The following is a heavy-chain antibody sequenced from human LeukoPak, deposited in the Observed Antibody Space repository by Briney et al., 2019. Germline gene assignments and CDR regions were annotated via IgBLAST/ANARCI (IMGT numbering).Heavy chain of an antibody. Sequence: PSETLSLTCTVSGGCISSYFWSWIRQPPGKGLDQIGYIYSSGSTNYNPSLKSRDTISVDTSKNQFSLKLSSVTAADTAVYYCARDRGILTDYAFDYWGQGTLVTVSS. D-gene: IGHD3-9*01. J-gene: IGHJ4*02. CDR1: GGCISSYF. CDR3: ARDRGILTDYAFDY. V-gene: IGHV4-59*01. CDR2: IYSSGST.